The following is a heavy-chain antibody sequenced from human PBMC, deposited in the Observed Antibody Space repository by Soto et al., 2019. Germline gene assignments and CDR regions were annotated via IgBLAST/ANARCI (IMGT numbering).Heavy chain of an antibody. CDR3: ARELSIFGVAPGDY. CDR2: LWYDESNK. D-gene: IGHD3-3*01. Sequence: QVQLVESGGGVVQPGRSLRLSCAASGFTFSSYGMPWVRQAPGKGLEWVEVLWYDESNKYYSDSVRGRFTISRDNSKNTLYLQMNSLRAEDTAVYYCARELSIFGVAPGDYWGQGTLVTVSS. V-gene: IGHV3-33*01. CDR1: GFTFSSYG. J-gene: IGHJ4*02.